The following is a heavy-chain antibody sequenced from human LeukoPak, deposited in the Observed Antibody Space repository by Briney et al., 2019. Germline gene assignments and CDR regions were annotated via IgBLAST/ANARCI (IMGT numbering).Heavy chain of an antibody. D-gene: IGHD5-24*01. V-gene: IGHV3-9*01. J-gene: IGHJ4*02. CDR3: AKDRLSGEMATTGGPFDY. Sequence: GRSLRLSCAASGFTFDDYAMHWFRQAPGKGLEWVSGISWNSGSIGYADSVKGRFTISRDNAKNSLYLQMNSLRAEDTALYYCAKDRLSGEMATTGGPFDYWGQGTLVTVSS. CDR1: GFTFDDYA. CDR2: ISWNSGSI.